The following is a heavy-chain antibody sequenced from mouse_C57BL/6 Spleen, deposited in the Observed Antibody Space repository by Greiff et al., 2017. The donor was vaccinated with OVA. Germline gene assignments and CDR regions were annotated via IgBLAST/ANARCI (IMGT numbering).Heavy chain of an antibody. CDR3: ARGGMEDY. CDR1: GFTFSSYG. Sequence: EVQGVESGGDLVKPGGSLKLSCAASGFTFSSYGMSWVRQTPDKRLEWVATISSGGSYTYYPDSVKGRFTISRDNAKNTLYLQMSSLKSEDTAMDYCARGGMEDYWGQGTSVTVSS. V-gene: IGHV5-6*01. D-gene: IGHD2-10*02. CDR2: ISSGGSYT. J-gene: IGHJ4*01.